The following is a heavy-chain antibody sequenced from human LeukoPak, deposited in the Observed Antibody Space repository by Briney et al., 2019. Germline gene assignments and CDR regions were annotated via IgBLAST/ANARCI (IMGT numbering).Heavy chain of an antibody. J-gene: IGHJ5*02. CDR1: GYSFNIYE. Sequence: ASVKVSCKTSGYSFNIYEINWVRQATGQGLEWMGWVNPNSGDTDYAQKFQGRLTMTRNTSTSTAYMGLSGLRLEDTAVYYCSRGPRFDPWGQGTQVTVSS. CDR2: VNPNSGDT. CDR3: SRGPRFDP. V-gene: IGHV1-8*01.